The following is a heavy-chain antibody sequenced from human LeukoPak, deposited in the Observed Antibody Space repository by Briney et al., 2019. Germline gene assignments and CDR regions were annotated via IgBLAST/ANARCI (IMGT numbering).Heavy chain of an antibody. V-gene: IGHV3-23*01. CDR1: GFTFSSYA. CDR3: AKDVYGYYAMDV. D-gene: IGHD3-10*01. Sequence: GGSLRLSCAASGFTFSSYATNWVRQAPGKGLEWVSTISGSGGSAYYADSVKGRFTISRDNSKNTLYLQMNSLRAEDTAVYYCAKDVYGYYAMDVWGQGTTVTVSS. J-gene: IGHJ6*02. CDR2: ISGSGGSA.